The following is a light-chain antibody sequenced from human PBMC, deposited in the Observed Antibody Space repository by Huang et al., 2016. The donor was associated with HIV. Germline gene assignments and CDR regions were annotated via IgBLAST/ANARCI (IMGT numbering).Light chain of an antibody. V-gene: IGKV1-39*01. J-gene: IGKJ1*01. CDR1: QNITKS. Sequence: DIQMTQSPPSLSASVGDRVTFTCRADQNITKSLNWYQQKPGKAPKLLIYTVSTLESGVPSSFGGSGSGSRFPLNRGNLQPEDFATYYCQQSLSVPRTFG. CDR3: QQSLSVPRT. CDR2: TVS.